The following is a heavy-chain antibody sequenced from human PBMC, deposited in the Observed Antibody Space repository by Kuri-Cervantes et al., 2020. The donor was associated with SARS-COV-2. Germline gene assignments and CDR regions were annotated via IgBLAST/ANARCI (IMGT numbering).Heavy chain of an antibody. D-gene: IGHD2-15*01. CDR2: IYHSGST. CDR1: GYSISSGYY. J-gene: IGHJ6*03. Sequence: SQTLSLTCAVSGYSISSGYYWGWIRQPPGKGLEWIGSIYHSGSTYYNPSLKSRVTISVDTSKNQFSLKLSSATAADTAVYYCASVKYIDYYYYMDVWGKGTTVTVSS. CDR3: ASVKYIDYYYYMDV. V-gene: IGHV4-38-2*01.